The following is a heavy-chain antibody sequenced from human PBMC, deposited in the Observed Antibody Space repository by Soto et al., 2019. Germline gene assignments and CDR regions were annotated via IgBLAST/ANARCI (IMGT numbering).Heavy chain of an antibody. CDR2: ISYDGSSE. Sequence: ESGGGVVQPGRSLRLSCAASRFTFSSYAMHWVRQAPGKGLEWVAAISYDGSSEYYTDSVKGRFTISRDNSKNTLYLQVNSLRAEDTAVYYCAKEGAIAVAGSRRYFDYWGQGTLVTVSS. CDR1: RFTFSSYA. J-gene: IGHJ4*02. D-gene: IGHD6-19*01. V-gene: IGHV3-30*18. CDR3: AKEGAIAVAGSRRYFDY.